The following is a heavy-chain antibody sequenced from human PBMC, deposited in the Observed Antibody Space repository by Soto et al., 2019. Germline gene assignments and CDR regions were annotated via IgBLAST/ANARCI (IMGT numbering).Heavy chain of an antibody. D-gene: IGHD4-17*01. Sequence: GGSLRLSCAASGFTFSSYSMNWVRQDPGKGLGWVSSISSSSSYIYYAGSVKRRFTFSRDNCKNSLYRQVNSLTAEATAVCYCGRGLPATVSTPPLGYWGQG. V-gene: IGHV3-21*04. J-gene: IGHJ4*02. CDR3: GRGLPATVSTPPLGY. CDR2: ISSSSSYI. CDR1: GFTFSSYS.